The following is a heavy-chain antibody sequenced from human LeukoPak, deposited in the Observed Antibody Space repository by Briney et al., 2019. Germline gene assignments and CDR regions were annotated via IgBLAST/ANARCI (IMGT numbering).Heavy chain of an antibody. CDR1: GFTFSNYG. J-gene: IGHJ4*02. V-gene: IGHV3-30*18. Sequence: GRSLRLSCAASGFTFSNYGIHWVRQAPGKGLEWVAIISYGGTNKYYADSVKSRFTISRDNSKNTLYLQMNSLRAEDTAMYYCAKEEGVMAIAGSPSGYWGQGTLVTVSS. CDR3: AKEEGVMAIAGSPSGY. CDR2: ISYGGTNK. D-gene: IGHD2-21*01.